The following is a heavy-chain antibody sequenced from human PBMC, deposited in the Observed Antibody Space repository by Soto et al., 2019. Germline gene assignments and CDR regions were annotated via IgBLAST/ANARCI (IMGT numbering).Heavy chain of an antibody. CDR1: GGSISSYY. CDR2: IYYSGST. J-gene: IGHJ6*03. CDR3: ARIRDYYYYYMDV. V-gene: IGHV4-59*08. Sequence: SETLSLTCTVSGGSISSYYWSWIRQPPGKGLEWIGYIYYSGSTNYNPSLKSRVTISVDTSKNQFSLKLSSVTAADTAVYYCARIRDYYYYYMDVWGKGTTVTVSS.